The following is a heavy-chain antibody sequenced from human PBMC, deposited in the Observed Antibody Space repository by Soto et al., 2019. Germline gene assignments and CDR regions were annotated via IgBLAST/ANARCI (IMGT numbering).Heavy chain of an antibody. V-gene: IGHV3-33*01. Sequence: GSLRLSCAASGFTFSSYGMHWVRRAPGKGLEWVAVIWYDGGNKYYADSVKGRFTISRDNSKNTLYLQMNSLRAEDTAVYYCASGYCSGGSCYYYGMDVWGQGTTVTVSS. J-gene: IGHJ6*02. CDR3: ASGYCSGGSCYYYGMDV. D-gene: IGHD2-15*01. CDR1: GFTFSSYG. CDR2: IWYDGGNK.